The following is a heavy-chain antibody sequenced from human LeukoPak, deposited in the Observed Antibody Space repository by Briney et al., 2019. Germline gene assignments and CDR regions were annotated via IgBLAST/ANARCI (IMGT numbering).Heavy chain of an antibody. J-gene: IGHJ4*02. V-gene: IGHV4-39*01. CDR2: IYYSGST. Sequence: PSETLSLTCTVSGGSISSGDYYWSWIRQPPGKGLEWIGTIYYSGSTYYNPSLKSRVTISVDTSKNQFSLKLSSVTAADTAVYYCARRAEYSRAHYYFDYWGQGTLVTVSS. CDR3: ARRAEYSRAHYYFDY. D-gene: IGHD6-6*01. CDR1: GGSISSGDYY.